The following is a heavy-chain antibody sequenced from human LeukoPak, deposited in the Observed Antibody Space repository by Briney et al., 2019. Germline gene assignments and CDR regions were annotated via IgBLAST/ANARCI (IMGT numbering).Heavy chain of an antibody. CDR3: ARGGSGPPTPNDSSGYYSFDY. CDR2: IGTAGDT. CDR1: GFTFSSYD. J-gene: IGHJ4*02. V-gene: IGHV3-13*01. D-gene: IGHD3-22*01. Sequence: GGSLRLSCAASGFTFSSYDMHWVRQATGKGLEWVSAIGTAGDTYYPGSVKGRFTISRENAKNSLYLQMNSLRAGDTAVYYCARGGSGPPTPNDSSGYYSFDYWGQGTLVTVSS.